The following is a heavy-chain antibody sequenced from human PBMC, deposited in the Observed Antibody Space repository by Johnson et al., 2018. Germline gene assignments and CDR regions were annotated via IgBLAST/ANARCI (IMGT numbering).Heavy chain of an antibody. CDR2: ISSSSSYI. J-gene: IGHJ3*02. CDR1: GFTFSSYS. V-gene: IGHV3-21*01. Sequence: VQLVQSGGGLVKPGGSLRLSCAASGFTFSSYSMNWVRQAPGKGLEWVSSISSSSSYIYYADSVKGRFPISRDNAKNSLYLQMNSLRAEDTAVYYWARAPPGVVTAIRDDAFDIWGQGTMVTVSS. D-gene: IGHD2-21*02. CDR3: ARAPPGVVTAIRDDAFDI.